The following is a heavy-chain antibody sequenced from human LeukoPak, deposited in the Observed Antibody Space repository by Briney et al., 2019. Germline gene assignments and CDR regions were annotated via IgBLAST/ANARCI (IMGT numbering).Heavy chain of an antibody. CDR2: INPSGGST. V-gene: IGHV1-46*01. CDR3: ARDRTYSSSPWGVDYFDY. J-gene: IGHJ4*02. Sequence: ASVTVSCKASGYTFTSYYMHWVRQAPGQGLEWMGIINPSGGSTSCAQKFQGRVTMTRDTSTSTVYMELSSLRSEDTAVYYCARDRTYSSSPWGVDYFDYWGQGTLVTVSS. CDR1: GYTFTSYY. D-gene: IGHD6-6*01.